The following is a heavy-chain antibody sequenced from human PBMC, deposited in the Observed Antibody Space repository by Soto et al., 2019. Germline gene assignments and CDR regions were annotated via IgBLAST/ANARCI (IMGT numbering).Heavy chain of an antibody. J-gene: IGHJ6*03. Sequence: QFQLVQSGAEVKKPGSSVKVSCKASGDTLSRHTSSCVRQAPGHGLEWMGRSIPILGRANYAQKFQGRVKITADKPTSTADLDLSSLRSEDPAVYYCARVAEMGTVTKGYNFYMDVWGKGTTVTVSS. D-gene: IGHD4-17*01. CDR1: GDTLSRHT. CDR2: SIPILGRA. V-gene: IGHV1-69*08. CDR3: ARVAEMGTVTKGYNFYMDV.